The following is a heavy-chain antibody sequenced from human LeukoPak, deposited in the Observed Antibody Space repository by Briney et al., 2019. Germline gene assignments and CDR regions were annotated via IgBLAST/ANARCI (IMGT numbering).Heavy chain of an antibody. CDR3: ARDGSRFRGAPELLWFGEPPDY. CDR1: GFTLSSYS. J-gene: IGHJ4*02. D-gene: IGHD3-10*01. V-gene: IGHV3-48*02. CDR2: ISSSSSTI. Sequence: GGSLRLSFAASGFTLSSYSMNWVRKAPGKGLEWVSYISSSSSTIYYAHSVKGRFTISRDNAKNSLYLQMNSLRDEDTAVYYCARDGSRFRGAPELLWFGEPPDYWGQGTLVTVSS.